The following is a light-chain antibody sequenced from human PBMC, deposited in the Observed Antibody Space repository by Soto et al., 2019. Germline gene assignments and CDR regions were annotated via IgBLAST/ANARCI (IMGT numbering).Light chain of an antibody. V-gene: IGLV2-8*01. CDR2: EVS. J-gene: IGLJ1*01. CDR3: SSYAGSNNFV. CDR1: SSDIGGYNY. Sequence: QSVLTQPPSASGSPGQSVTISCTGTSSDIGGYNYVSWYQQHPDKAPKLMIYEVSKRPSGVPDRFSGFKSGNTASLTVSGLQAEDEADYYCSSYAGSNNFVFGTGTKLTVL.